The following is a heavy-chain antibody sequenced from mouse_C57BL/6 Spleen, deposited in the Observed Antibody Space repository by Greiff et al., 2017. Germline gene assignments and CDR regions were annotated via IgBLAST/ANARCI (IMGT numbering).Heavy chain of an antibody. CDR2: ISSGSSTI. D-gene: IGHD3-3*01. V-gene: IGHV5-17*01. CDR1: GFTFSDYG. CDR3: ARAGTDWFAC. Sequence: EVKLVEPGGGLVKPGGSLKLSCAASGFTFSDYGMHWVRQAPEQGLEWVAYISSGSSTIYYADTVKGRFTLSRDNAKNTLFLHMTSLRSEDTAMYYCARAGTDWFACWGQGTLVTVSA. J-gene: IGHJ3*01.